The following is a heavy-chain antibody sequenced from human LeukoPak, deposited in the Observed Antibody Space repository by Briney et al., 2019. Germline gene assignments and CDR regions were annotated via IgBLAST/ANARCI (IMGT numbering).Heavy chain of an antibody. Sequence: GGSLRLSCAASGFTFDDYAMHWLRHAPGKGLEWVSGISWNSGSIVYADSVKGRFTISRDNAKNYLYLQMNSLRAEDMALYYCAKGIRFLGPYYFDYWGQGTLVTVSS. CDR3: AKGIRFLGPYYFDY. CDR2: ISWNSGSI. CDR1: GFTFDDYA. V-gene: IGHV3-9*03. J-gene: IGHJ4*02. D-gene: IGHD3-3*01.